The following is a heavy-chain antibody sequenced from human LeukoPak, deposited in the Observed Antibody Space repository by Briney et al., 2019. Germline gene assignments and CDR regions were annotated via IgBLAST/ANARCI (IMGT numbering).Heavy chain of an antibody. V-gene: IGHV4-34*01. Sequence: SETLSLTCAVYGGSFSGYYWSWIRQPPGKGLEWIGEINHSGSTNYNPSLKSRVTISVDTSKNQFSLKLSSVTAADTAVYYCARGDYYYDSSGYAGEAFDIWGQGTMVTVSS. D-gene: IGHD3-22*01. CDR1: GGSFSGYY. CDR2: INHSGST. J-gene: IGHJ3*02. CDR3: ARGDYYYDSSGYAGEAFDI.